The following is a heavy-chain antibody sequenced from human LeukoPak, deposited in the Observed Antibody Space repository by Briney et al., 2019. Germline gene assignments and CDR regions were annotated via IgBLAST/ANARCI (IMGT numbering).Heavy chain of an antibody. V-gene: IGHV4-4*02. Sequence: SETLFLTCAVSGGSISSSNWWSWVRQPPGKGLEWIGEIYHSGSTNYNPSLKSRVTISVDKSKNQFSLKLSSVTAADTAVYYCARDSSPFTMVRGVMMGWFDPWGQGTLVTVSS. D-gene: IGHD3-10*01. CDR3: ARDSSPFTMVRGVMMGWFDP. J-gene: IGHJ5*02. CDR1: GGSISSSNW. CDR2: IYHSGST.